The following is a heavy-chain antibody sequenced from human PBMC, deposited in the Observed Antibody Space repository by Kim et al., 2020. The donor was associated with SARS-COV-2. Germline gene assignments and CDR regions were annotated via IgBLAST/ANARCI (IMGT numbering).Heavy chain of an antibody. CDR2: INPNSGAT. Sequence: ASVKVSCKASGYTFTGYYLHWVRQAPGQGLEWMGWINPNSGATNYAQRFQGRVTMTSDTSISTAYMELSRLTSDDTALYYCAREDSGNYGPWGQGTLVTV. CDR1: GYTFTGYY. D-gene: IGHD4-17*01. CDR3: AREDSGNYGP. V-gene: IGHV1-2*02. J-gene: IGHJ5*02.